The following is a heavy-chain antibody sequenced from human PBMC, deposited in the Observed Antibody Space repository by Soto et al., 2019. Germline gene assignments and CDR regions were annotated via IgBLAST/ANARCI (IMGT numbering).Heavy chain of an antibody. V-gene: IGHV3-74*01. J-gene: IGHJ6*02. CDR1: GFTFRSYF. CDR2: TTGDGSKS. CDR3: ARENWYSMDV. D-gene: IGHD6-13*01. Sequence: EVQLVESGGGLVQPGGSLRLSCAASGFTFRSYFMAWVRQAPGKGPVLVAHTTGDGSKSNHADSVRGRFTISRDNAKNTLYLQMHSLRDEDTAMYYCARENWYSMDVWGQGTTVTVSS.